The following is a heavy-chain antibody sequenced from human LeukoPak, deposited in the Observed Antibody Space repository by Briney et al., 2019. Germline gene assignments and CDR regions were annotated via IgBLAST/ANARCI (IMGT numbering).Heavy chain of an antibody. J-gene: IGHJ4*02. CDR1: GFTFRSYA. CDR3: AKDVPYYYDSSGIY. D-gene: IGHD3-22*01. V-gene: IGHV3-23*01. Sequence: GGSLRLSCAASGFTFRSYAMSWVRQAPGKGLEWVSAISGSGGSTYYADSVKGRFTISRDNSKNTLYLQMNSLRAEDTAVYYCAKDVPYYYDSSGIYWGQGTLVTVSS. CDR2: ISGSGGST.